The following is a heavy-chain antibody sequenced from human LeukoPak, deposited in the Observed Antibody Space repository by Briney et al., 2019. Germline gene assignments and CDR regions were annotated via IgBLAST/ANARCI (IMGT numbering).Heavy chain of an antibody. V-gene: IGHV3-7*01. CDR1: GFTFSNNW. CDR2: VKKDASEK. J-gene: IGHJ4*02. CDR3: ARYTEYSGYAY. Sequence: PGGSLRLSCAASGFTFSNNWMTWVRQAPGKGLEWVASVKKDASEKYYVDSVKGRFTISRDNAKNSLYLQMNSLRAEDTAVYYCARYTEYSGYAYWGQGTLVTVSS. D-gene: IGHD5-12*01.